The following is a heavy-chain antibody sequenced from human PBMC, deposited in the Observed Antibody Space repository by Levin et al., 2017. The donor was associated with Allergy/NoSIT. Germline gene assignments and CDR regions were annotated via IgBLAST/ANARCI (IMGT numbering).Heavy chain of an antibody. CDR3: ARESRKYSYATDYYYMDG. Sequence: PGGSLRLSCAASGFTFNDYAMHWFRQAPGKGLEWVAVISYDGRNIYYADSVKGRFTISRDSPRSTLYLQMNSVRVEDTAVYYCARESRKYSYATDYYYMDGWGKGTTVTVSS. J-gene: IGHJ6*03. V-gene: IGHV3-30*04. D-gene: IGHD3-10*01. CDR1: GFTFNDYA. CDR2: ISYDGRNI.